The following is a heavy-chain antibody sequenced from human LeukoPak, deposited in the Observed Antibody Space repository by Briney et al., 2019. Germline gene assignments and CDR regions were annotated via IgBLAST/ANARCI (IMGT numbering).Heavy chain of an antibody. V-gene: IGHV1-69*02. J-gene: IGHJ6*02. Sequence: ASVKVSCKASGGTFSSYTISWVRQAPGQGLEWMGRIIPILGIANYAQKFQGRVTITADKSTSTAYMELSSLRSEDTAVYYCALMDFWSGSRFEDGMGVWGQGTTVTVSS. CDR3: ALMDFWSGSRFEDGMGV. CDR1: GGTFSSYT. CDR2: IIPILGIA. D-gene: IGHD3-3*01.